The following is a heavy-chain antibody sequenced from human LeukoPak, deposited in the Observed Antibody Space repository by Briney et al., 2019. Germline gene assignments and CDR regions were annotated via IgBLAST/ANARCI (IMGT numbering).Heavy chain of an antibody. V-gene: IGHV5-51*01. CDR3: ARHYSSGTRYFDY. J-gene: IGHJ4*02. CDR1: GCIFTSCW. CDR2: IYPGDSDT. D-gene: IGHD1-14*01. Sequence: GASPMIPCKGFGCIFTSCWIGWVLQMPGKGVEGMGVIYPGDSDTSYSPSFQGQVTISVDKSINTAYLQWSSLKASDTAVYYCARHYSSGTRYFDYWGQGTMVTVSS.